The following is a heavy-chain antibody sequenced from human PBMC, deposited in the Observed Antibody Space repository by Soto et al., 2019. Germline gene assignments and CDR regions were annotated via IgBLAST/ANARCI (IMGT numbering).Heavy chain of an antibody. J-gene: IGHJ6*02. CDR1: GFTFDDYG. D-gene: IGHD1-26*01. V-gene: IGHV3-20*04. CDR2: INWNGGST. Sequence: EVQLVESGGGVVRPGGSLRLSCAASGFTFDDYGMSWVRQAPGKGLEWVSGINWNGGSTTYVESVKGRFTISRDNAKTSLYLKMNSLRVEDTALYYCARIPVGYEYAMDVWGQGTTVTVSS. CDR3: ARIPVGYEYAMDV.